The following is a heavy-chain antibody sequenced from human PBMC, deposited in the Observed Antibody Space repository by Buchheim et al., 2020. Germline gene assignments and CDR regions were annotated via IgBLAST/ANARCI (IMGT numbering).Heavy chain of an antibody. J-gene: IGHJ5*02. D-gene: IGHD2-15*01. CDR1: GGSITTYS. Sequence: QVQLQESGPGLVKPSETLSLTCSVSGGSITTYSWSWIRQPPGKGLEWIGYIYYTGTTNYTPSLKSPVTISLDTSKNQFSLRLSSVTAADTAVYYCARDVNCGGGSCYGGLNWFDPWGQGTL. CDR2: IYYTGTT. CDR3: ARDVNCGGGSCYGGLNWFDP. V-gene: IGHV4-59*01.